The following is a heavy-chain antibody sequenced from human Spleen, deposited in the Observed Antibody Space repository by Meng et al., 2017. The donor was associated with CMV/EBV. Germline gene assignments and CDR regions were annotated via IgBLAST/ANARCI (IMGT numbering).Heavy chain of an antibody. CDR1: GFTFSSYS. CDR3: ARTRAQEYGMDV. V-gene: IGHV3-21*01. Sequence: GGSLRLSCAASGFTFSSYSMYWVRQAPGKGLEWVSSISSSSSYIYYADSVKGRFTISRDNAKNSLYLQMNSLRAEDTAVYYCARTRAQEYGMDVWGQGTTVTVSS. J-gene: IGHJ6*02. CDR2: ISSSSSYI.